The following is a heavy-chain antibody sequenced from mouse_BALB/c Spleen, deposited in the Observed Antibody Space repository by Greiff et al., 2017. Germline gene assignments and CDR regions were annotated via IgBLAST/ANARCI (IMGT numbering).Heavy chain of an antibody. J-gene: IGHJ4*01. CDR3: TRGAMDY. CDR1: GYTFTSYW. V-gene: IGHV1S22*01. Sequence: LKQPGSELVRPGASVKLSCKASGYTFTSYWMHWVKQRHGQGLEWIGNIYPGSGSTNYDEKFKSKGTLTVDTSSSTAYMHLSSLTSEDSAVYYCTRGAMDYWGQGTSVTVSS. CDR2: IYPGSGST.